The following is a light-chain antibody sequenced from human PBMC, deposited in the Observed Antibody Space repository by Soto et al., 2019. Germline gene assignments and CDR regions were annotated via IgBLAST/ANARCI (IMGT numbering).Light chain of an antibody. CDR2: DAS. CDR1: QSVASNY. V-gene: IGKV3D-20*02. Sequence: EIALTQSPGTLSLSPGETATLSCRASQSVASNYLAWYQQKPGQAPRLLIYDASNRATGIPVRFSGSGSGTDFTLTISSLEPEDFAVYYCQQRSNWPITFGQGTRLEIK. CDR3: QQRSNWPIT. J-gene: IGKJ5*01.